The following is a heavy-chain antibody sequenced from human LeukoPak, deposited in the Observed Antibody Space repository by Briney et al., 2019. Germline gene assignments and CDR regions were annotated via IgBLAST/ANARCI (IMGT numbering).Heavy chain of an antibody. CDR1: GFTFSSYG. CDR3: ANSYSSSSNYFDY. J-gene: IGHJ4*02. CDR2: IRYDGSNK. V-gene: IGHV3-30*02. D-gene: IGHD6-6*01. Sequence: GGSLRLSCAASGFTFSSYGMHWVRQAPGKGLEWVAFIRYDGSNKYYADSVKGRFTISRDNSKNTLYLQMNSLRAEDTAVYYCANSYSSSSNYFDYWGQGTLVTVSS.